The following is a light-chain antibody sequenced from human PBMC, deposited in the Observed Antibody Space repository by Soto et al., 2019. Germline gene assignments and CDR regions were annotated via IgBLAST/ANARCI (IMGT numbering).Light chain of an antibody. Sequence: ERVMTQSPAALSVSLGERATLSCRASQSVDNKLAWYQFKPGQAPRLLIYGASTRAAGVPTRCSGSGSGTEFTLTIASLQSEDFAFYYCLQYYGWPKTFGQGTEVEIK. CDR2: GAS. J-gene: IGKJ1*01. V-gene: IGKV3-15*01. CDR3: LQYYGWPKT. CDR1: QSVDNK.